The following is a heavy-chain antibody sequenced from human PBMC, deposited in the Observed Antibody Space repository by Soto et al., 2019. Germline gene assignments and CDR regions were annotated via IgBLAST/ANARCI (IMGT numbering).Heavy chain of an antibody. V-gene: IGHV3-23*01. D-gene: IGHD4-17*01. J-gene: IGHJ5*02. Sequence: EVQLLDSGGGLVQPGGSLRLSCAASGFTFSSYAMSWVRQAPGEGLEWVSTISGRGGSTYFADSVKGRFTISRDNSKNTLYLQMNSLRAEDTAVYYCAKDTTSDFGDYALSTYNWFDHWGQGTLVTVSS. CDR1: GFTFSSYA. CDR2: ISGRGGST. CDR3: AKDTTSDFGDYALSTYNWFDH.